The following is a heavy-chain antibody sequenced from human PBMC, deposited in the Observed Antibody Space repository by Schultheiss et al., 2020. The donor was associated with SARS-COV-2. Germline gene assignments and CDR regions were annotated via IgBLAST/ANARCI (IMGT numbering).Heavy chain of an antibody. D-gene: IGHD3-22*01. CDR2: INHSGST. CDR3: ARIETQNPYYYDSSGYT. V-gene: IGHV4-34*01. Sequence: SETLSLTCTVSGGSISSYYWSWIRQPPGKGLEWIGEINHSGSTNYNPSLKSRVTISVDTSKNQFSLKLSSVTAADTAVYYCARIETQNPYYYDSSGYTWGQGTMVTVSS. CDR1: GGSISSYY. J-gene: IGHJ3*01.